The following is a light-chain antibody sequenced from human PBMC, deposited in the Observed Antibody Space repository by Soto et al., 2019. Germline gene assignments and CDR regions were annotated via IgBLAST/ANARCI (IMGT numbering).Light chain of an antibody. Sequence: DIVMTQSPDSLAVSLGERATINCKSSQSVLYSSNNKNYLAWYQQKPGQPPKLLIYWATTRESGVPDRFSGSGSGTDFTLTVRGLQAEDVAIYYCHQYFRSPLTFGGGTKVDIK. CDR1: QSVLYSSNNKNY. J-gene: IGKJ4*01. V-gene: IGKV4-1*01. CDR3: HQYFRSPLT. CDR2: WAT.